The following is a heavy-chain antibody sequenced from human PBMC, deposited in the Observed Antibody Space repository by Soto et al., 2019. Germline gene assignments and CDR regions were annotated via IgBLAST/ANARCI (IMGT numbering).Heavy chain of an antibody. D-gene: IGHD4-17*01. Sequence: SETLSLTCTVSGGSISSSSYYWGWIRQPPGKGLEWIGSVYYNGRTYYSPSLKSRVTISIDTSKNQFSLKLSSVTAADTAVFHCAVSGDQGYYFDYWGQGILVTVSS. CDR1: GGSISSSSYY. CDR3: AVSGDQGYYFDY. V-gene: IGHV4-39*01. CDR2: VYYNGRT. J-gene: IGHJ4*02.